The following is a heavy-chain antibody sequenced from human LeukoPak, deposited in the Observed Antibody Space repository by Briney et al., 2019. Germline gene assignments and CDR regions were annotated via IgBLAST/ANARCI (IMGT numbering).Heavy chain of an antibody. CDR2: MNPNGGNT. D-gene: IGHD4-17*01. V-gene: IGHV1-8*01. CDR3: ASGGCISYGYSYGLDV. J-gene: IGHJ6*02. CDR1: GYTFTSYD. Sequence: ASVKVSCKASGYTFTSYDINWVRLAPGQGLEWMGWMNPNGGNTGYVQKFQGRVTMTRNTSISTAYMELSSLQSEDTGVYYCASGGCISYGYSYGLDVWGQGTTATVPS.